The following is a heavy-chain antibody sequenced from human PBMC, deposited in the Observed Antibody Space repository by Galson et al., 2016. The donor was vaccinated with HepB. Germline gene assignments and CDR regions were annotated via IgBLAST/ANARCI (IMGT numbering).Heavy chain of an antibody. CDR2: THYSGRT. D-gene: IGHD6-6*01. J-gene: IGHJ5*02. V-gene: IGHV4-61*01. CDR1: GGSVSSDTHY. Sequence: SETLSLTCTVSGGSVSSDTHYWSWIRQPPGKGLEWIGYTHYSGRTNYTPSLKSRVTISVDTSKKQFSLKLNFGTAADTAVYYCARDRSIDWFDPWGQGTLVTVSS. CDR3: ARDRSIDWFDP.